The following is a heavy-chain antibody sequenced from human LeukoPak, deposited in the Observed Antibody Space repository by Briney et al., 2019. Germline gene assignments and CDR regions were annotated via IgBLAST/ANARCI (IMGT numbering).Heavy chain of an antibody. Sequence: GGSLRLSCAASGFTFSSYEMNWVRQAPGKGLEWVSYISSSGSTIYYADSEKGRFTISRDNAKNSLYLQMNSLRAEDTAVYFCAKGSGWEASYFYYYMDVWGKGTTVTISS. J-gene: IGHJ6*03. V-gene: IGHV3-48*03. D-gene: IGHD1-26*01. CDR2: ISSSGSTI. CDR3: AKGSGWEASYFYYYMDV. CDR1: GFTFSSYE.